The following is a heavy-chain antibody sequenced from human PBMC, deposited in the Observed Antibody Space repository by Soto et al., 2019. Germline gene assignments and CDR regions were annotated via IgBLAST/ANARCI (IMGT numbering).Heavy chain of an antibody. D-gene: IGHD5-18*01. CDR1: GFTFSSYE. J-gene: IGHJ5*02. CDR3: AVSYGYNGNWFDP. CDR2: ISSSGSTI. Sequence: PGWSLRLSCAASGFTFSSYEMNWVRQAPGKGLEWVSYISSSGSTIYYADSVKGRFTISRDNAKNSLYLQMNSLRAEDTAVYYCAVSYGYNGNWFDPWGQGTLVTVSS. V-gene: IGHV3-48*03.